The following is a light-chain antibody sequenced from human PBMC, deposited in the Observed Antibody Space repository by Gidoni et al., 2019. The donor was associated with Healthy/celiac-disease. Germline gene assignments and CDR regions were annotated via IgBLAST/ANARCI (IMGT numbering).Light chain of an antibody. Sequence: EIVMTQSPATLSVSPGERATLSCRASQSVGSNLAWYQQKPGHPPRLLIYGASTRATGIPARFSGSGSGTEFTLTISSLQSEDFAVYYCQQYNNWPRVTFGQGTKVEIK. CDR1: QSVGSN. V-gene: IGKV3-15*01. J-gene: IGKJ1*01. CDR2: GAS. CDR3: QQYNNWPRVT.